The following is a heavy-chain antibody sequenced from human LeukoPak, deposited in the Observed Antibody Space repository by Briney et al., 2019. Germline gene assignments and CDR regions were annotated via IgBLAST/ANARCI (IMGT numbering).Heavy chain of an antibody. D-gene: IGHD6-13*01. Sequence: ASVKVSFKASGYTFTSYGVSWVRQAPGQVLEWMGWISAYNGNTNYAQKLQGRVTMTTDTSTSTAYMELRSLRSDDTAVYYCARDIAHAPLAAADQSFDYWGQGTLVTVSS. CDR1: GYTFTSYG. J-gene: IGHJ4*02. CDR2: ISAYNGNT. CDR3: ARDIAHAPLAAADQSFDY. V-gene: IGHV1-18*01.